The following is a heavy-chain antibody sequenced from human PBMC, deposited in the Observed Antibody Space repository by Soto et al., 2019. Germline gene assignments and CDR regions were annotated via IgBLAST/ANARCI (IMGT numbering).Heavy chain of an antibody. Sequence: SEPLSVTWTVSGGTIVGYYWSWILQQKGKGLEWIGYISYSGVTNYNPSLKSRVTISVDTSKKQFSLKVSPVTAVDTALYYCARDQIKSGSAGYYYYMDVWGNGTTVTVSS. CDR1: GGTIVGYY. J-gene: IGHJ6*03. CDR3: ARDQIKSGSAGYYYYMDV. V-gene: IGHV4-59*01. CDR2: ISYSGVT. D-gene: IGHD3-3*01.